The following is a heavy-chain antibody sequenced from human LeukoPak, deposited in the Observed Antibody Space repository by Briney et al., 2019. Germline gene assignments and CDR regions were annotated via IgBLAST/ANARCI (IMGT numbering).Heavy chain of an antibody. J-gene: IGHJ4*02. CDR2: IYYSGST. D-gene: IGHD6-19*01. CDR1: GGSISSSSYY. V-gene: IGHV4-39*01. CDR3: ARQSVGAVAGTDY. Sequence: PSETLSLTCTVSGGSISSSSYYWGWLRQPPGTGLEWIGSIYYSGSTYYNPSLKSRVTISVDTSKNQFSLKLSSVAAADTAVYYCARQSVGAVAGTDYWGQGTLVTVSS.